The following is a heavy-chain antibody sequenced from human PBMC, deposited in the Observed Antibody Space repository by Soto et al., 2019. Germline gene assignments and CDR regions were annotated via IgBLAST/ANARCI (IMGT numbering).Heavy chain of an antibody. V-gene: IGHV3-23*01. J-gene: IGHJ6*03. Sequence: EVQLLESGGGLVQPGGSLRLSCAASGFTFSSYAMSWVRQAPGKGLEWVSAISGSGGSTYYADSVKGRFTISRDNSKNALYLQMNSLRAEDTAVYYCAKSPGNYYYYMDVWGKGTKVTVSS. CDR3: AKSPGNYYYYMDV. CDR2: ISGSGGST. CDR1: GFTFSSYA.